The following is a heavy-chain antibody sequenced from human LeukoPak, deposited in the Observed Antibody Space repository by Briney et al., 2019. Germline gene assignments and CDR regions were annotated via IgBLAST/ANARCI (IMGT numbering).Heavy chain of an antibody. CDR2: INHSGNT. D-gene: IGHD2-2*01. Sequence: SDTLSLTCAVYGGSFSGYYWSWIRQTPGKGLEWIGEINHSGNTNYNPSLKRRVTISVDTSKNQFSLKLNSMTAADTAVYYCARGPYCSSTSCFRGLTYWGQGTLVTVSS. J-gene: IGHJ4*02. V-gene: IGHV4-34*01. CDR3: ARGPYCSSTSCFRGLTY. CDR1: GGSFSGYY.